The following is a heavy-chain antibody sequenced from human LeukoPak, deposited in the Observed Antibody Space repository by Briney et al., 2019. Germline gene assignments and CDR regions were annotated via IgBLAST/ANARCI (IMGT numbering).Heavy chain of an antibody. J-gene: IGHJ4*02. D-gene: IGHD1-1*01. Sequence: SETLSLTCTVSGGSISSHYWSWIRQPPGKGLEWIGFIYYTGSTNYNPYHPSLKSRVTISVDTSKNQFSLKLSSVTAADTAVYYCARDPYLTGKFDYWGQGTLVTVSS. CDR2: IYYTGST. CDR3: ARDPYLTGKFDY. CDR1: GGSISSHY. V-gene: IGHV4-59*11.